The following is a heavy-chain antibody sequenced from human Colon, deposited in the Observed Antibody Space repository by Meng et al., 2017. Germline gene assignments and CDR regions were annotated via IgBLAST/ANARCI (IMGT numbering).Heavy chain of an antibody. CDR1: GFTFSPYS. J-gene: IGHJ4*02. CDR2: IKPDESEK. D-gene: IGHD3-22*01. Sequence: GESLKISCAASGFTFSPYSMNRVRQVPGKGLEWVANIKPDESEKYYVDSVKGRFTISRDNAKNSVFLQMNSLRAEDTAVYYCARSGTYYFDSSGYYWGQGVLVTVSS. CDR3: ARSGTYYFDSSGYY. V-gene: IGHV3-7*01.